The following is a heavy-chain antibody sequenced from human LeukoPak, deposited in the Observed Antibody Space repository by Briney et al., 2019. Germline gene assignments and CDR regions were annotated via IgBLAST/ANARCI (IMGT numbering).Heavy chain of an antibody. CDR2: ISGSGTTT. CDR3: AKPLSAASGTDFHY. V-gene: IGHV3-23*01. Sequence: PGGSLRLSCAASGFTFSSAWMSWVRQAPGRGLEWVSAISGSGTTTYYADSVKGRFTISRDISKNTLYLQMNSLRAEDTAVYYCAKPLSAASGTDFHYWGQGTLVTVSS. D-gene: IGHD6-13*01. J-gene: IGHJ4*02. CDR1: GFTFSSAW.